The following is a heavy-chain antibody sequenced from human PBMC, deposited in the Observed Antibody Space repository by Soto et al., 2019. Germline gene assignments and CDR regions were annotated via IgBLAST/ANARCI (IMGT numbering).Heavy chain of an antibody. CDR3: AKIFGSSSGVYYYGMDV. J-gene: IGHJ6*02. Sequence: GGSLRLSCAASGFTFSSYAMSWVRQAPGKGLEWVSIISGSGGSTYYADSVKGRFTISRDNSKNTLYLQMNSLRAEDTAVYYCAKIFGSSSGVYYYGMDVWGQGTTVTVSS. D-gene: IGHD6-6*01. V-gene: IGHV3-23*01. CDR1: GFTFSSYA. CDR2: ISGSGGST.